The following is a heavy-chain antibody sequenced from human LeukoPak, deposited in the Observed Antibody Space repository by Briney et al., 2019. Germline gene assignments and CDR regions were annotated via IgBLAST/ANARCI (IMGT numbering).Heavy chain of an antibody. Sequence: QPGGSLRLSCAASGFTFSSYAMSWVRQAPGEGLEWVSAISGSGGSTYYADSVKGRFTISRDNSKNTLYLQMNSLRAEDTAVYYCAKDGARHLKIVGATHFDYWGQGTLVTVSS. J-gene: IGHJ4*02. V-gene: IGHV3-23*01. CDR2: ISGSGGST. D-gene: IGHD1-26*01. CDR3: AKDGARHLKIVGATHFDY. CDR1: GFTFSSYA.